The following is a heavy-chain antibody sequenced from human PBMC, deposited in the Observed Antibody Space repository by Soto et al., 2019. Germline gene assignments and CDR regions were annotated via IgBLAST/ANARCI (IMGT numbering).Heavy chain of an antibody. V-gene: IGHV5-51*01. Sequence: PGESLKISCKGSGFSFTTYWIAWVRQMPGKGLEWMGIIYPGDSKTTYSPSFQGQVTISADKSISTAYLQWSSLKASDTAMYYCARLKGITIFGVVISSDGYYYGMDVWGQGTTVTVSS. J-gene: IGHJ6*02. CDR3: ARLKGITIFGVVISSDGYYYGMDV. D-gene: IGHD3-3*01. CDR1: GFSFTTYW. CDR2: IYPGDSKT.